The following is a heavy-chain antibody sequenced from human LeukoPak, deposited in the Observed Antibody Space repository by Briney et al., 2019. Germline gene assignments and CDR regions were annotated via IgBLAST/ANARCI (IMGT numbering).Heavy chain of an antibody. CDR1: GGSISSYY. J-gene: IGHJ4*02. CDR2: IYYSGST. Sequence: SETLSLTCTVSGGSISSYYWSWIRQPPGKGLEWIGYIYYSGSTNYNPSLKSRVTTSVDTSKNQFSLKLSSVTAADTAVYYCAGHGRYYFDYWGQGTLVTVSS. D-gene: IGHD1-26*01. CDR3: AGHGRYYFDY. V-gene: IGHV4-59*01.